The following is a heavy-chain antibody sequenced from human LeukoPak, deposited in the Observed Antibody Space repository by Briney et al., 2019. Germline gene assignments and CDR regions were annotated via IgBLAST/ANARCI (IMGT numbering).Heavy chain of an antibody. D-gene: IGHD6-13*01. Sequence: SETLSLTCAVYGGSFSGYYWSWIRQPPGKGLEWIGEINHSGSTNYNPSLKSRVTISVDTSKNQFSLKLSSVTAADTAVYYCARGVTNSSSWYDYYYYYMDVWGKGTTVTISS. CDR3: ARGVTNSSSWYDYYYYYMDV. J-gene: IGHJ6*03. V-gene: IGHV4-34*01. CDR2: INHSGST. CDR1: GGSFSGYY.